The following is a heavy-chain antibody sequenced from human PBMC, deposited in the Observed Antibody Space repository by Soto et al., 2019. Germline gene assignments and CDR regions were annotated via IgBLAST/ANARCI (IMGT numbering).Heavy chain of an antibody. V-gene: IGHV4-59*01. CDR1: GGSISSYY. D-gene: IGHD3-10*01. CDR3: ARELWFGVPDAFDI. Sequence: PSETLSLTCTASGGSISSYYWSWIRQPPGKGLEWIGYIYYSGSTNYNPSLKNRVTISVDTSKNQFSLKLSSVTAADTAAYYCARELWFGVPDAFDIWGQGTMVTVSS. J-gene: IGHJ3*02. CDR2: IYYSGST.